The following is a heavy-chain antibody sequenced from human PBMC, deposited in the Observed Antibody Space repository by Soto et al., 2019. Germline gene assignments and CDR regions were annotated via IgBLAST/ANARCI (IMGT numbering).Heavy chain of an antibody. J-gene: IGHJ3*02. CDR1: GGTFSTYS. D-gene: IGHD2-21*01. CDR2: IIPMLGVR. CDR3: TIGSWSGEVFDI. V-gene: IGHV1-69*02. Sequence: QVQLVQSGAEVKKPGSSVKVSCKDSGGTFSTYSMFRVRQAPGQGLEWMGRIIPMLGVRNYAQRFQDRVTITAHKSTATVHMELSSLRSEDTALYYCTIGSWSGEVFDIWGQGTMVTVSS.